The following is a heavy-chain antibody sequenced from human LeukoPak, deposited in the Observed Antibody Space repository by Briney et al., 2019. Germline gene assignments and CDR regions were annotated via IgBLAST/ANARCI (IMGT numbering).Heavy chain of an antibody. J-gene: IGHJ4*02. CDR3: ARENDTSGFSASGFDS. V-gene: IGHV1-8*01. Sequence: GASVKVSCKASGYTFTSYDINWVRQATGQGLEWMGWMNPNSGNTGYAQKFRGRVTMTRNSSISTAYMELSSLRSEDTAVYYCARENDTSGFSASGFDSWGQGTLVTVSS. D-gene: IGHD3-22*01. CDR2: MNPNSGNT. CDR1: GYTFTSYD.